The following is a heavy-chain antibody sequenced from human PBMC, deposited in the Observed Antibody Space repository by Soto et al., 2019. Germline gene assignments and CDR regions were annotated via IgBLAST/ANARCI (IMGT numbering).Heavy chain of an antibody. D-gene: IGHD7-27*01. V-gene: IGHV3-64D*09. CDR3: VKGGTGEADAFDI. J-gene: IGHJ3*02. CDR1: GFTFSSYA. CDR2: ISSNGGST. Sequence: GGSLRLSCSASGFTFSSYAMHWVRQAPGKGLEYVSAISSNGGSTYYADSVKGRFTISRDNSKNTLYLQMSSLRAEDTAVYYCVKGGTGEADAFDIWGQGTMVTVSS.